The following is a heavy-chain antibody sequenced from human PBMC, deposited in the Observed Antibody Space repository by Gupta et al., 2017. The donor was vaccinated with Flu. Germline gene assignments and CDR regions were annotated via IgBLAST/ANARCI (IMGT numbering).Heavy chain of an antibody. CDR3: ARREPWGDPSIDF. CDR2: VYYSGRT. J-gene: IGHJ4*02. Sequence: SGVSVGSTSYYWVWIRQSPGTGLEGIGHVYYSGRTYYNPSLGSRVTISIDTSKNQFSLNLTSVTAADTGVYFCARREPWGDPSIDFWGQGTLVTVSS. CDR1: GVSVGSTSYY. D-gene: IGHD1-26*01. V-gene: IGHV4-39*01.